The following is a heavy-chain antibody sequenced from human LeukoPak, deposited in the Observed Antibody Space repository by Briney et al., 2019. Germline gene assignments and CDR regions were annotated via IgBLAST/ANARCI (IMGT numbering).Heavy chain of an antibody. Sequence: SETLSLTCGVSGGSIHITNYWSWVRQAPGKGLEWIGEISHDGTTNYNPSLRSRVAMSLDRANNQFSLSLTSVTAADTAVYYCTREDRPFCPFAYWGRGVLVTVSS. CDR1: GGSIHITNY. J-gene: IGHJ4*02. CDR3: TREDRPFCPFAY. V-gene: IGHV4-4*02. CDR2: ISHDGTT. D-gene: IGHD3-22*01.